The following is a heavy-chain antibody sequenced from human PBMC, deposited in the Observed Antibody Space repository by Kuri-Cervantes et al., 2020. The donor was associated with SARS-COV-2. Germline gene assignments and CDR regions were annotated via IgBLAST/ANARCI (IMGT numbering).Heavy chain of an antibody. CDR2: INHSGST. CDR3: ATPTTYGLDYYGMDV. D-gene: IGHD1-14*01. CDR1: GGSFSGYY. V-gene: IGHV4-34*01. J-gene: IGHJ6*02. Sequence: GSLRLSCAVYGGSFSGYYWSWIRQPPGKGLEWIGEINHSGSTNYNPSLKSRVTISVDTSKNQFSLKLSSVTAADTAVYYCATPTTYGLDYYGMDVWGQGTTVTVSS.